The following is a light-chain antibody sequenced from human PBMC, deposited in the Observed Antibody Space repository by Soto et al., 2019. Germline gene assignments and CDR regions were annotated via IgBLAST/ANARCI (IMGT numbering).Light chain of an antibody. CDR3: CSYAGSSTL. CDR1: SSDVGSYNL. CDR2: EGS. V-gene: IGLV2-23*01. J-gene: IGLJ2*01. Sequence: QSALTQPASVSGSPGQSITISCTGTSSDVGSYNLVSWYQQHPGKAPKLMIYEGSKRPSGVSNRFSGSKSGNTASLTISGAQAEHEADYYCCSYAGSSTLFGRGTKVTVL.